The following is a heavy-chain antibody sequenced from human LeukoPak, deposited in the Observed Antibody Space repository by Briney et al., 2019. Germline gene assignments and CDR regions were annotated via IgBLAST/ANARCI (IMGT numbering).Heavy chain of an antibody. CDR3: ARGGATVYYFDY. Sequence: SETLSLTCTVSGGSIRSYYWSWIRQPPGKGLEWIGYIYYSGSTNYNPSLKSRVTISVDTSKNQFSLKLSSVTAADTAVYYCARGGATVYYFDYWGQGTLVTVSS. CDR1: GGSIRSYY. J-gene: IGHJ4*02. V-gene: IGHV4-59*01. CDR2: IYYSGST. D-gene: IGHD4-17*01.